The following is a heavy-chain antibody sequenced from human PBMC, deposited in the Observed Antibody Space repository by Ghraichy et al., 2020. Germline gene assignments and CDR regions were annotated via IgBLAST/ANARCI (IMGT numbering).Heavy chain of an antibody. J-gene: IGHJ4*02. CDR3: AKEDAVSAVPDY. D-gene: IGHD2-15*01. CDR1: GLIFSSYA. V-gene: IGHV3-23*01. Sequence: GGSLRLSCAASGLIFSSYAMTWVRQAPGGGLEWVSAIAGSGGNTYYADLAKGRFTISRDNSKNTLYLQMNSLRAEDTAVYYCAKEDAVSAVPDYWGQGTLVTVSS. CDR2: IAGSGGNT.